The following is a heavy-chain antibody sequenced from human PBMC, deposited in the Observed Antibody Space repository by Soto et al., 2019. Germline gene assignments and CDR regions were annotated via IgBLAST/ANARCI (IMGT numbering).Heavy chain of an antibody. D-gene: IGHD3-16*02. J-gene: IGHJ5*02. Sequence: EVQLVESGGNLVQPGRSLRLSCAGSGFIFEDFALQWVRQAPGRGLEWVSGINWNNGSRAYADSVKGRFTISRDNTKNSLSLQMNSLRPEDTAFYYCVRCKDHTIWGNYRFEPWGQGSLVTVSS. CDR1: GFIFEDFA. V-gene: IGHV3-9*01. CDR3: VRCKDHTIWGNYRFEP. CDR2: INWNNGSR.